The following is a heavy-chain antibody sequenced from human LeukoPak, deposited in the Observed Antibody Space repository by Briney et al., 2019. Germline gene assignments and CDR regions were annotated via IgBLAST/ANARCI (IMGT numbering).Heavy chain of an antibody. Sequence: ASVKVSCKASGYTFTSYGISWVRQAPGQGLEWMGWINPNSGGTNYAQKFQGRVTMTRDTSISTAYMELSRLRSDDTAVYCCARGIAARYWGQGTLVTVSS. D-gene: IGHD6-13*01. J-gene: IGHJ4*02. CDR3: ARGIAARY. CDR1: GYTFTSYG. CDR2: INPNSGGT. V-gene: IGHV1-2*02.